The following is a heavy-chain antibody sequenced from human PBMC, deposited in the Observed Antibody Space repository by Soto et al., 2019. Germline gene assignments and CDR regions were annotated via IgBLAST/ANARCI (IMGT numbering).Heavy chain of an antibody. CDR2: IIPIFGTA. Sequence: QVQLVQSGAEVKKPGSSVKVSCKASGGTFSSYAISWVRQAPGQGLEWMGGIIPIFGTANYAQKFQGRVTITADESTRTAYMELSSLRSEDTSVYYCARGYGSGRSYYYGMDVWGHGTTVTVSS. CDR1: GGTFSSYA. V-gene: IGHV1-69*01. CDR3: ARGYGSGRSYYYGMDV. D-gene: IGHD3-10*01. J-gene: IGHJ6*02.